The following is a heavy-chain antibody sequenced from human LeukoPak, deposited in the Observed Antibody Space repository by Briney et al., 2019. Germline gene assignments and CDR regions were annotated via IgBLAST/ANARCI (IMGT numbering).Heavy chain of an antibody. CDR1: GFTISDYW. V-gene: IGHV3-7*03. D-gene: IGHD2-15*01. Sequence: GGSLRLSCAVSGFTISDYWMSWVRQAQGKGLEWVANIKQDGSVKYYVDSVKGRFTISRDNAKNSLYLQMNSLRVEDTAMYYCARVGEYCSGVSCSSGWFDPWGQGTLVTVSS. CDR2: IKQDGSVK. CDR3: ARVGEYCSGVSCSSGWFDP. J-gene: IGHJ5*02.